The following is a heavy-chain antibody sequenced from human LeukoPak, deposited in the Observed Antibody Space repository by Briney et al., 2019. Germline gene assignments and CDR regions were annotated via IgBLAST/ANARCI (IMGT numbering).Heavy chain of an antibody. J-gene: IGHJ4*01. CDR1: GFTFNDYQ. CDR3: AREGYSSSFDY. CDR2: ISSSGTTI. V-gene: IGHV3-11*01. Sequence: PGGSLRLPCAASGFTFNDYQMNWIRQAPGKGPEWVSYISSSGTTIFYADSVRGRFTVSRDNARNSLLLQMDYLSAEDTAVYYCAREGYSSSFDYWGQGALVTVSS. D-gene: IGHD5-18*01.